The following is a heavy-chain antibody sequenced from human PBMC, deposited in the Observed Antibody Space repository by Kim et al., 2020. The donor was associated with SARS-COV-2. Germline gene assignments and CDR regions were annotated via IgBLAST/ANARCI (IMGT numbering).Heavy chain of an antibody. Sequence: GGSLRLSCAASGFTFSYYAMSWVRQAPGKGLQWVSRISGSGGSTYYADSVRGRFFISRDKSTNTLLLQMNTLRAEDTAVYYCVKDEEQMRYHYVRGIYRCARGSSYWGQGFLVTVST. CDR1: GFTFSYYA. J-gene: IGHJ4*02. CDR3: VKDEEQMRYHYVRGIYRCARGSSY. V-gene: IGHV3-23*01. CDR2: ISGSGGST. D-gene: IGHD3-16*02.